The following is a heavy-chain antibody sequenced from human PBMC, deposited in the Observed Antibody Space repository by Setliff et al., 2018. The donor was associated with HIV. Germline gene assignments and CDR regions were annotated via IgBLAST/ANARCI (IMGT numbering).Heavy chain of an antibody. CDR1: GGSISSYY. CDR3: ARAPPYQWEPSQDY. Sequence: SETLSLTCTVSGGSISSYYWGWIRQPPGKGLEWIGSIYYSGSTYYNPSLKSRVTISVDTSKNQFSLKLSSVTAADTAVYYCARAPPYQWEPSQDYWGQGTLVTVSS. J-gene: IGHJ4*02. V-gene: IGHV4-39*07. D-gene: IGHD1-26*01. CDR2: IYYSGST.